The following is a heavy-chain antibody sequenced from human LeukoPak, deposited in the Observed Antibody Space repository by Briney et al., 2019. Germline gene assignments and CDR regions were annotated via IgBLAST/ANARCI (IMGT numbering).Heavy chain of an antibody. Sequence: ASVKVSCKASGYTFTGYYTHWVRQAPGQGLEWMGWINPNSGGTNYAQKFQGRVTMTRDTSISTAYMELSRLRSDDTAVYYCARADSRIVVVPAAMSRRSWFDPWGQGTLVTVSS. J-gene: IGHJ5*02. V-gene: IGHV1-2*02. CDR3: ARADSRIVVVPAAMSRRSWFDP. D-gene: IGHD2-2*01. CDR2: INPNSGGT. CDR1: GYTFTGYY.